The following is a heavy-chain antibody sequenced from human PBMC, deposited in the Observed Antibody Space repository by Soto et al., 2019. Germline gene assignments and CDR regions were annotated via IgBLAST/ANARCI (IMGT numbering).Heavy chain of an antibody. D-gene: IGHD3-22*01. CDR2: IYYSGST. V-gene: IGHV4-59*13. CDR1: GGSISSYY. J-gene: IGHJ1*01. Sequence: SETLSLTCTVSGGSISSYYWSWIRQPPGKGLEWIGYIYYSGSTNYNPSLKSRVTISVDTSKNQFSLKLSSVTAADTAVYYCARVDSGYYFSGYFQHWGQGTLVTVSS. CDR3: ARVDSGYYFSGYFQH.